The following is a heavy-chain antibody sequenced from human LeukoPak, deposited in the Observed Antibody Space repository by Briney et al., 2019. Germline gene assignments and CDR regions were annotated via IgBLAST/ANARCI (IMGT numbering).Heavy chain of an antibody. D-gene: IGHD6-19*01. CDR2: IYYSGST. CDR1: GGSISSSRYY. Sequence: SETLSLTCTVSGGSISSSRYYWAWIRQPPGKGLEWIGSIYYSGSTYHNPPLKSRVTISVDTSKNQFSLKLSSVTAADTAVYYCARLVGTASYYFDYWGQGTLVTVSS. CDR3: ARLVGTASYYFDY. J-gene: IGHJ4*02. V-gene: IGHV4-39*01.